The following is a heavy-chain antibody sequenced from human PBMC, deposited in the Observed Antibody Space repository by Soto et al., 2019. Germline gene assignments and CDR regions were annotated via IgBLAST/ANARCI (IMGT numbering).Heavy chain of an antibody. CDR2: ISSSSSYI. CDR1: GFTFSSYS. J-gene: IGHJ5*02. CDR3: ARDTYYYGSGSYGP. D-gene: IGHD3-10*01. V-gene: IGHV3-21*01. Sequence: PGGSLRLSCAASGFTFSSYSMNWVRQAPGKGLEWVSSISSSSSYIHYADSVKGRFTISRDNAKNSLYLQMNSLRAEDTAVYYCARDTYYYGSGSYGPWGQGTLVTVSS.